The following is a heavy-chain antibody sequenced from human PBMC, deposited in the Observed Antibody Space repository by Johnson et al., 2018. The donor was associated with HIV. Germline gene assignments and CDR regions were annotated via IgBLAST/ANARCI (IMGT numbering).Heavy chain of an antibody. CDR2: INWNGGST. D-gene: IGHD5-12*01. CDR3: ARDFYAVVATPFIGSAFDS. Sequence: VQLVESGGGVVRPGGSLRLSCAASGFTFDDYGMSWVRQAPGKGLEWVSGINWNGGSTGYADSVKGRFTISRDNAKNSLYLQMNSLRAEDTALYYCARDFYAVVATPFIGSAFDSWGQGTMVTVSS. V-gene: IGHV3-20*04. J-gene: IGHJ3*02. CDR1: GFTFDDYG.